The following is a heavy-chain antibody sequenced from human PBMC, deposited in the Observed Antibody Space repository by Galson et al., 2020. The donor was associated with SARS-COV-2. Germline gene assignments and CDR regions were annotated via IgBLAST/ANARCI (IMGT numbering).Heavy chain of an antibody. V-gene: IGHV3-9*02. J-gene: IGHJ6*02. CDR2: INWNGGSI. CDR3: AKDLYYHGSGSYSDDVWEVDGMDF. CDR1: GFTSVDYA. Sequence: GGPLRLSFPPPGFTSVDYAMHWFTQGPGKGLDWVPVINWNGGSIAYADSVKGRFTTSRDNATHSLYLQMNSLRADDTALYFCAKDLYYHGSGSYSDDVWEVDGMDFWGQGTTVTVSS. D-gene: IGHD3-10*01.